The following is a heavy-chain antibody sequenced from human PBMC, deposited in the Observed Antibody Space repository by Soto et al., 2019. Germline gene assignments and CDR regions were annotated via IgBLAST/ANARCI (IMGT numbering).Heavy chain of an antibody. D-gene: IGHD3-22*01. CDR3: ARGLAVGYYDSSGYANWFDP. V-gene: IGHV4-34*01. Sequence: PSETLSLTCAVYGGPFSGYYWSWIRQPPGKGLEWIGEINHSGSTNYNPSLKSRVTISVDTSKNQFSLKLSSVTAADTAVYYCARGLAVGYYDSSGYANWFDPWGQGTLVTVSS. CDR1: GGPFSGYY. J-gene: IGHJ5*02. CDR2: INHSGST.